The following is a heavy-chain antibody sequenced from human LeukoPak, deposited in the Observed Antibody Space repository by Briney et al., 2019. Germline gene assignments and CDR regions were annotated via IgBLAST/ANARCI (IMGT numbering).Heavy chain of an antibody. V-gene: IGHV3-23*01. CDR1: GFTFSSAA. CDR2: ITGSDNRT. D-gene: IGHD2-2*01. Sequence: GGSLRLSCAASGFTFSSAAMTWVRQAPGKGLEWVSNITGSDNRTYYADSVKGRFTISRDNSKNTLYLQMNSLRAEDTAVYYCASGQGTSSWGDPTPDAFDIWGQGTMVTVSS. J-gene: IGHJ3*02. CDR3: ASGQGTSSWGDPTPDAFDI.